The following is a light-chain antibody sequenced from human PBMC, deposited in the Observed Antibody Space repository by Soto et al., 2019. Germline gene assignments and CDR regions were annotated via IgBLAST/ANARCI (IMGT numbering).Light chain of an antibody. CDR2: DVS. CDR1: SSDVGGYNY. J-gene: IGLJ2*01. CDR3: CSYAGSYTHVV. Sequence: QSALTQPRSVSGSPGQSVTISCTGTSSDVGGYNYVSWYRQHPGKAPKLMIYDVSKRPSGVPDRFSGSKSGNTASLTISGLQAEDEADYYCCSYAGSYTHVVFGGGTKVTVL. V-gene: IGLV2-11*01.